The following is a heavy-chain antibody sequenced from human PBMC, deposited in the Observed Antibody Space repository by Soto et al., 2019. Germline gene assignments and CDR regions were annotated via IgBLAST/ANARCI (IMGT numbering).Heavy chain of an antibody. J-gene: IGHJ4*02. CDR1: GFSLSTSGMC. V-gene: IGHV2-70*01. CDR2: IDWDDDK. Sequence: GSGPTLVNPTQTLTLTCTFSGFSLSTSGMCVSWIRQPPGKALEWLTLIDWDDDKYYSTSLKTRLTISKDTSKNQVVLTMTNMDPVDTATYYCARGVGDLLWNARPYYFDYWGQGTLVTVSS. D-gene: IGHD1-1*01. CDR3: ARGVGDLLWNARPYYFDY.